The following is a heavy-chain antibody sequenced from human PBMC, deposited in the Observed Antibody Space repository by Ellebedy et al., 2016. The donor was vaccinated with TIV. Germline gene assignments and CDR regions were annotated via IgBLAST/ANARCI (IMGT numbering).Heavy chain of an antibody. J-gene: IGHJ4*02. CDR1: GGSSSNYY. D-gene: IGHD3-10*01. Sequence: GSLRLXCTVSGGSSSNYYWNWIRQSAGKGLEWIGRIYSSGSTNYSPSLKSRVSMSIDMSKNQFSLKLSSVTAADTAVYYCVRDLRGSGSFAYWGQGILVTVSS. CDR3: VRDLRGSGSFAY. V-gene: IGHV4-4*07. CDR2: IYSSGST.